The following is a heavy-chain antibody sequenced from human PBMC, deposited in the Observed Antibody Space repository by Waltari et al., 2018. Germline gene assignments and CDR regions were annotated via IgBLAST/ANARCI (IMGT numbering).Heavy chain of an antibody. CDR2: IIPILGIA. J-gene: IGHJ3*02. CDR1: GGTFSSYT. CDR3: ASLIRTDAFDI. Sequence: QVQLVQSGAEVKKPGSSVKVSCKASGGTFSSYTISWLRQAPGQGLEWMGRIIPILGIANDAQKFQGRVTITADKSTSTAYMELSSLRSEDTAVYYCASLIRTDAFDIWGQGTMVTVSS. V-gene: IGHV1-69*02. D-gene: IGHD3-10*01.